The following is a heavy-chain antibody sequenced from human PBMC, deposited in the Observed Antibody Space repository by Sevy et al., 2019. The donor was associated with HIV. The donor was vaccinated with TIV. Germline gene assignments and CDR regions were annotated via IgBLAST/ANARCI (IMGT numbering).Heavy chain of an antibody. CDR1: GDSVSSNSAT. V-gene: IGHV6-1*01. CDR3: ASLSAGY. J-gene: IGHJ4*01. Sequence: SQTLSLTCAISGDSVSSNSATWNWIRQSPSRGLEWLGRTYYRSKWYNNYAVSVKSRITINPDTSRNQFSLLPKSVTPEDTAVYYCASLSAGYWGQGTLVTVSS. CDR2: TYYRSKWYN.